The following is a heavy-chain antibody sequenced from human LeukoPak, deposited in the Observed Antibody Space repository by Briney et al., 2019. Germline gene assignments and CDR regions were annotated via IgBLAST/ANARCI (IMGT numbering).Heavy chain of an antibody. D-gene: IGHD5-24*01. J-gene: IGHJ4*02. CDR1: GYTFTSSD. V-gene: IGHV1-69*13. CDR3: ARGRDGYGSKDY. Sequence: SVKVSCKASGYTFTSSDFNWVRQATGQGLEWMGGIIPIFGTANYAQKFQGRVTITADESTSTAYMELSSLRSEDTAVYYCARGRDGYGSKDYWGQGTLVTVSS. CDR2: IIPIFGTA.